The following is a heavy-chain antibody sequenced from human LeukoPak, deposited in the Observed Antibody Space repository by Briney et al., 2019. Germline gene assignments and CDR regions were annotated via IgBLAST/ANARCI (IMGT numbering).Heavy chain of an antibody. J-gene: IGHJ6*02. CDR1: GYTFTGYY. CDR3: AKSQAPLRAPAAVHYYYYGMDV. D-gene: IGHD2-2*01. CDR2: IDPNTGGT. V-gene: IGHV1-2*02. Sequence: GASVKVSCKASGYTFTGYYMHWVRQAPGQGLEWMGWIDPNTGGTNYAQKFQGRFTMTRETSVRTSYMELRRLRSDDTAVYYCAKSQAPLRAPAAVHYYYYGMDVWGQGTPVTVSS.